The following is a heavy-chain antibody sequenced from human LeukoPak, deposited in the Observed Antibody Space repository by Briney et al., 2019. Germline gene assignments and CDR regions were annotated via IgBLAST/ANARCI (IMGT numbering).Heavy chain of an antibody. V-gene: IGHV3-21*01. D-gene: IGHD3-3*01. CDR1: GFTFSSYS. Sequence: GGSLRLSCAASGFTFSSYSMNWVRQAPGKGLEWVSSISSSSSYIYYADSVKGRFTISRDNAKNSLYLQMNSLRAEDTAVYYCARVFWSGYRIDYWGQGTLVTVSS. CDR3: ARVFWSGYRIDY. J-gene: IGHJ4*02. CDR2: ISSSSSYI.